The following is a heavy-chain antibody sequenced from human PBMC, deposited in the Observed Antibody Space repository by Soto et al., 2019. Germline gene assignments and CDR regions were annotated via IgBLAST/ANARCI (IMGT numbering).Heavy chain of an antibody. D-gene: IGHD3-22*01. Sequence: SETLSLTCTVSGGSISSGDYYWSWIRQPPGKGLEWIGYIYYSGSTYYNPSLKSRVTISVDTSKNQFSLKLSSVTAADTAVYYCARDYYYDSSGYWSGFEYWGQGTLVTVSS. CDR1: GGSISSGDYY. CDR3: ARDYYYDSSGYWSGFEY. J-gene: IGHJ4*02. CDR2: IYYSGST. V-gene: IGHV4-30-4*01.